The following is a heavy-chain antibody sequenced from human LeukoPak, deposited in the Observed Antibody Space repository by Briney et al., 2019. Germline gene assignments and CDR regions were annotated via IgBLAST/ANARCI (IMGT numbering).Heavy chain of an antibody. V-gene: IGHV1-2*02. CDR2: INPNNGDT. CDR3: ARGLDRVAGDN. D-gene: IGHD6-19*01. J-gene: IGHJ4*02. CDR1: GYTFSDYY. Sequence: ASVKVSCKSSGYTFSDYYMHWVRQAPGQGLEWKGWINPNNGDTIYAQNFQGRVTMTRDTSINTAYLELNRLTSDDTAVYYCARGLDRVAGDNWGQGTVVTVSS.